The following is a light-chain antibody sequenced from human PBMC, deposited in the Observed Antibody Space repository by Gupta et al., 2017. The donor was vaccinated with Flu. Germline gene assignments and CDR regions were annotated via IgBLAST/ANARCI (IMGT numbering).Light chain of an antibody. J-gene: IGLJ3*02. CDR1: SSNIGGNY. V-gene: IGLV1-47*01. Sequence: QSVLTQPPSASATPGQRLTISCSGSSSNIGGNYVYWYQHLPGTAPKLLIYRNSLRPSGVPDRFSASKSGTSASLAISGLRSEDEADYFCAAWDDSLSGQVFGGGTKLTVL. CDR2: RNS. CDR3: AAWDDSLSGQV.